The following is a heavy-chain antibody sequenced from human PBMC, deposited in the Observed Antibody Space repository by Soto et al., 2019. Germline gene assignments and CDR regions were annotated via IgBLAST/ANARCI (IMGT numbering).Heavy chain of an antibody. Sequence: QIQLVQSGPEVKKPGASMKVSCKAYDFSFTSHGISWVRQAPGQGLEWMGWISLYNGNTNYAHQFQGRVTMTTDPSTSTAYMELRSLRSDDTAMYFCAIYHLELFRFDYWGQGTLVTVSS. CDR3: AIYHLELFRFDY. D-gene: IGHD2-2*01. CDR1: DFSFTSHG. J-gene: IGHJ4*02. V-gene: IGHV1-18*04. CDR2: ISLYNGNT.